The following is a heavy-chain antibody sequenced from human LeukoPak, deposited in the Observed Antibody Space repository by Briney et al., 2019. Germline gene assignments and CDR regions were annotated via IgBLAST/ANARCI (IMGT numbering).Heavy chain of an antibody. CDR1: GYTFTGYY. J-gene: IGHJ6*02. D-gene: IGHD3-22*01. Sequence: WASVKVSCKASGYTFTGYYMHWVRQAPGQGLEWMGWINPNSGDTNYAQKFQGRVTMTRDTSISTAYMELSRLRSDDTAVYYCARAGGTMIVVAPWGQGTTDTVSS. CDR3: ARAGGTMIVVAP. CDR2: INPNSGDT. V-gene: IGHV1-2*02.